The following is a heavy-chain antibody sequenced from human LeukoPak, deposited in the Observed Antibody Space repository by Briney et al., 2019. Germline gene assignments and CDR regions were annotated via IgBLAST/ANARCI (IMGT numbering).Heavy chain of an antibody. D-gene: IGHD5-12*01. Sequence: ASVKVSCKASGYTFTGYYMHWVRQAPGQGLEWMGWINPNSGGTNYAQKFQGWVTMTRDTSISTAYMELSRLRSDDTAVYYCARCGYSGYDSDAFDIWGQGTMVTVSS. J-gene: IGHJ3*02. CDR3: ARCGYSGYDSDAFDI. V-gene: IGHV1-2*04. CDR1: GYTFTGYY. CDR2: INPNSGGT.